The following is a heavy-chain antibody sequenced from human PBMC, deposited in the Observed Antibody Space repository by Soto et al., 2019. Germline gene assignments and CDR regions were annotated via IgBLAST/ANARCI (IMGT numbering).Heavy chain of an antibody. Sequence: VQVVASGGGLVQPGRSLRLSCAVSGFRFEQYVMHWVRQGPGKGLECVSTVSPTGDTVAYADSVEGRFTVSRDNAKNSLYLQMNSLKGDDTAFYYCLKDAPNCSIEDWGQGTLVTVSS. CDR3: LKDAPNCSIED. V-gene: IGHV3-9*01. CDR2: VSPTGDTV. CDR1: GFRFEQYV. D-gene: IGHD3-10*02. J-gene: IGHJ4*02.